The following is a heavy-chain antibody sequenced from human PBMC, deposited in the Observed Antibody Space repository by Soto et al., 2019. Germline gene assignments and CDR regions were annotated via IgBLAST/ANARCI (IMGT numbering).Heavy chain of an antibody. V-gene: IGHV3-74*01. Sequence: GGSLRLSCAASGFTFSSNWMHWVRQAPGKGLVWVSRINSDGSSTSYADSVKGRFTISRDNARDTLYLEMNSLRAEDTALYYCARPRFRGSYFDYWGQGALVTVSS. D-gene: IGHD1-26*01. CDR3: ARPRFRGSYFDY. CDR2: INSDGSST. CDR1: GFTFSSNW. J-gene: IGHJ4*02.